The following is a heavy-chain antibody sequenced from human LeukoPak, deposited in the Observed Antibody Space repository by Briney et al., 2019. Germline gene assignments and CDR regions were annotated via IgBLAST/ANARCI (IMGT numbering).Heavy chain of an antibody. CDR2: IKQDGSEK. Sequence: GGSLRLSCAASGFTFSSYWMSWVRQAPGKGLEWVANIKQDGSEKYYVDSVKGRFTISRDNAKNSLYLQMNSLRAEDTAVYYCARDHDSSGYYLLLSDWFDPWGQGTLVTVSS. CDR1: GFTFSSYW. CDR3: ARDHDSSGYYLLLSDWFDP. V-gene: IGHV3-7*01. J-gene: IGHJ5*02. D-gene: IGHD3-22*01.